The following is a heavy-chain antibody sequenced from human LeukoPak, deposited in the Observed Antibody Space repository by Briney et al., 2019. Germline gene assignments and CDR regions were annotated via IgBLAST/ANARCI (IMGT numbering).Heavy chain of an antibody. D-gene: IGHD3-22*01. V-gene: IGHV3-30-3*01. Sequence: PGGSLRLSCAASGFTFSSYAMHWVRQAPGKGLEWVAVISYDGSNKYYADSVKGRFTISRDNSKNTLYLQMNSLRAEDTAVYYCARASSGYYTALDYWGQGTLVTVSS. CDR1: GFTFSSYA. CDR2: ISYDGSNK. J-gene: IGHJ4*02. CDR3: ARASSGYYTALDY.